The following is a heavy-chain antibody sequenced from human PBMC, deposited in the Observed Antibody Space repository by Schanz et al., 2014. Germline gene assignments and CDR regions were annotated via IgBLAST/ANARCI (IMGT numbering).Heavy chain of an antibody. CDR2: IGAFQGNT. CDR1: GYYFGGFG. Sequence: QVQLVQSGTEVKKPGASMKISCKAFGYYFGGFGISWVRQAPGQGFEWMGWIGAFQGNTKYAQKSPDRVPLTSDTSASTAYMELRSLRPDDTAVYYCLRANPTQHVVLPDALRYWGQGTLVSVSS. D-gene: IGHD2-2*01. V-gene: IGHV1-18*01. CDR3: LRANPTQHVVLPDALRY. J-gene: IGHJ4*02.